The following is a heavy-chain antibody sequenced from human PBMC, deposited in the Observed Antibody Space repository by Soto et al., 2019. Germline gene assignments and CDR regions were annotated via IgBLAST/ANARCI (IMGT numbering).Heavy chain of an antibody. Sequence: PXVSLRLSGAASGFTFRNYSMNWVRQAPGKGLEWVSSISSSSSYIYYADSVKGRFTISRDNAKNSLYLQMNSLRAEDTAVYYCARVVRATVRLDYWGQGTLVIVSS. CDR3: ARVVRATVRLDY. J-gene: IGHJ4*02. CDR1: GFTFRNYS. CDR2: ISSSSSYI. D-gene: IGHD3-10*01. V-gene: IGHV3-21*01.